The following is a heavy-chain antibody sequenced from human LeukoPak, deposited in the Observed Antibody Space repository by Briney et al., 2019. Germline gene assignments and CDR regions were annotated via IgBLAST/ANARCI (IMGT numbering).Heavy chain of an antibody. CDR1: GFTFSSYS. J-gene: IGHJ6*03. D-gene: IGHD4-17*01. CDR3: ACLPNTVTTFYYYYYYMDV. CDR2: ISSSSSTI. V-gene: IGHV3-48*04. Sequence: GGSLRLSCAASGFTFSSYSMNWVRQAPGKGLEWVSYISSSSSTIYYADSVKGRFNISRDNAKNSLYLQMNSLRAEDTAVYYCACLPNTVTTFYYYYYYMDVWGKGTTVTVSS.